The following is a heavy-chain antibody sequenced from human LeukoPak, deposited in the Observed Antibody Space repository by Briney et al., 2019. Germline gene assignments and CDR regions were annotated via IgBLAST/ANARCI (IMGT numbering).Heavy chain of an antibody. V-gene: IGHV4-31*03. Sequence: SETLSLTCTVSGGSISSGGYYWSWIRQLPGKGLELIGYIYYSGSTYYNPSLKSRDTISVDTSKNQFSLKLSSVTAADTAVYYCARGNGSAYETCFDYWGQGTLVTVS. CDR3: ARGNGSAYETCFDY. D-gene: IGHD3-22*01. CDR1: GGSISSGGYY. J-gene: IGHJ4*02. CDR2: IYYSGST.